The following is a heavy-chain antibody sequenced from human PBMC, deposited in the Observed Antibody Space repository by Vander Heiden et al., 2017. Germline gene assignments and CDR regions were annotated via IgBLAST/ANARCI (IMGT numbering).Heavy chain of an antibody. J-gene: IGHJ4*02. CDR2: ISGSGGST. CDR1: GFTFSSYA. D-gene: IGHD3-22*01. CDR3: AKLDYYDSSGYHFDY. V-gene: IGHV3-23*01. Sequence: EVQLLESGGGLVQPGGSLRPSCAASGFTFSSYAMSWVRQAPGKGLEWVSAISGSGGSTYYADSVKGRFTISRDNSKNTLYLQMNSLRAEDTAVYYCAKLDYYDSSGYHFDYWGQGTLVTVSS.